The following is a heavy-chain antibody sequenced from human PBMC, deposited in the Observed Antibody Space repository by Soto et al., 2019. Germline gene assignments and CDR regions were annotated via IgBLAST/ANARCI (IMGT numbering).Heavy chain of an antibody. D-gene: IGHD3-10*01. Sequence: GESLKISCKGSGFSFTTYWIAWVRQMPGKGLEWMGIIYPGDSKTTYSPSFQGQVTISADKSISTAYLQWSSLKASDTYMYYCARLRVGFGELLAYWGQGTLVTVSS. J-gene: IGHJ4*02. V-gene: IGHV5-51*01. CDR1: GFSFTTYW. CDR3: ARLRVGFGELLAY. CDR2: IYPGDSKT.